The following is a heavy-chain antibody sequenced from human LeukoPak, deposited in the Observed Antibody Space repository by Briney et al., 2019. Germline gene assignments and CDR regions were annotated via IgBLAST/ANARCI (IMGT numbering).Heavy chain of an antibody. D-gene: IGHD3-22*01. J-gene: IGHJ4*02. CDR1: GGSISSSSYY. V-gene: IGHV4-39*01. CDR3: TSRGWIVGLVDY. Sequence: SETLSLTCTVSGGSISSSSYYWGSIRQPPGKGLEWIASIYYSGTTYYNPSLKSRVSISADTSKNQFSLKLSSVTATDTAVYYCTSRGWIVGLVDYWGQGTLVTVSS. CDR2: IYYSGTT.